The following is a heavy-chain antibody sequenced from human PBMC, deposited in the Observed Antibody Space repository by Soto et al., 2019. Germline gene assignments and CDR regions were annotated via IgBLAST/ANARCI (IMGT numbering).Heavy chain of an antibody. V-gene: IGHV1-46*03. Sequence: ASVKVSCKASGETYTSYYIHWVRQAPGQGLGWMGTFNPSGGGTFYAQKFQGRVTITADESTSTACMELSSLRSEDTAVYYCAPDGYSYGWNYYYYGMDVWGQGTTVTVSS. CDR3: APDGYSYGWNYYYYGMDV. CDR2: FNPSGGGT. J-gene: IGHJ6*02. CDR1: GETYTSYY. D-gene: IGHD5-18*01.